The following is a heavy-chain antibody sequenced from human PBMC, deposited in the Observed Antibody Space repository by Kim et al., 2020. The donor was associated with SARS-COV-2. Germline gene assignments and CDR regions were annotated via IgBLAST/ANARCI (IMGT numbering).Heavy chain of an antibody. V-gene: IGHV3-23*01. CDR1: GFTFSSYA. D-gene: IGHD6-13*01. J-gene: IGHJ4*02. CDR3: AKGPTGAAAGGVY. Sequence: GGSLRLSCASSGFTFSSYAMSWVRQAPGKGLEWVSAISGSGGSTFYADSVKGRFTISRDNSKNTLYLQMNGLRAEDTAIYYCAKGPTGAAAGGVYWGQGTLVTVSS. CDR2: ISGSGGST.